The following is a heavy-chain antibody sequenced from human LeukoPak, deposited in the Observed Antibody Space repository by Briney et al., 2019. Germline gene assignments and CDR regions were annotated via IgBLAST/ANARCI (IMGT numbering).Heavy chain of an antibody. Sequence: GGSLRLSCAASGFTFSSYGMHWVRQAPGKGLEWVAVIWYDGSNKYYADSVKGRFTISRDNSKNTLYLQMNSLRAEDTAVYYCARDQAATATYLDYWGQGTLVTVSS. CDR3: ARDQAATATYLDY. CDR1: GFTFSSYG. D-gene: IGHD6-25*01. J-gene: IGHJ4*02. V-gene: IGHV3-33*01. CDR2: IWYDGSNK.